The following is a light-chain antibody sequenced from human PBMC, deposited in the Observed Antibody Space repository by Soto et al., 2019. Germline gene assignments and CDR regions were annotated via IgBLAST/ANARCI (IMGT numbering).Light chain of an antibody. CDR3: QHYNNWPRT. CDR1: QSVSSN. J-gene: IGKJ1*01. CDR2: GAS. Sequence: EIVMTQSPATLSVSPGERATLSCRASQSVSSNLAWYQQKPGQAPRLLIYGASTRPTGIPARFSGSGSGAEFTLTISSLQSEDFAVYYCQHYNNWPRTFGQGTKV. V-gene: IGKV3-15*01.